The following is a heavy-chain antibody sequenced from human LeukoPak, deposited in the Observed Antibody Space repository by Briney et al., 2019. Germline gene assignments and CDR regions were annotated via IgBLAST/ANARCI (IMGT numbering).Heavy chain of an antibody. CDR1: GGSISSYY. CDR3: ARVTLRYFDWLLLDY. J-gene: IGHJ4*02. V-gene: IGHV4-59*01. CDR2: IYYSGST. D-gene: IGHD3-9*01. Sequence: PSETLSLTCAVSGGSISSYYWSWIRQPPGKGLEWIGYIYYSGSTNYNPSLKSRVTISVDTSKNQFSLKLSSVTAADTAVYYCARVTLRYFDWLLLDYWGQGTLVTVSS.